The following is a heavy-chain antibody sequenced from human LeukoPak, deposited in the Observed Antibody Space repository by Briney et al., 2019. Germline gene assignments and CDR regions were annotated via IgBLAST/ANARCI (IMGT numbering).Heavy chain of an antibody. V-gene: IGHV4-39*01. Sequence: PSETLSLTCTVSGGSISGSSYYWGWIRQPPGKGLEWIGSIYYSGSTYYNPSLKSRVTISVDTSKNQFSLRLSSVTAADTPVYYCARQGYDILTGSITTSDYWGQGTLVTVSS. CDR3: ARQGYDILTGSITTSDY. CDR2: IYYSGST. D-gene: IGHD3-9*01. J-gene: IGHJ4*02. CDR1: GGSISGSSYY.